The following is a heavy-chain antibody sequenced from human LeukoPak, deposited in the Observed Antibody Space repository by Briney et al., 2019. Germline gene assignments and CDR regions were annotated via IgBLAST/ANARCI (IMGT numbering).Heavy chain of an antibody. Sequence: PGGALRLSCAHSGFTFTSHAISWVRQALGKGLEWVSPICEIVEDICSAGFVKGRFAVCSVSERNRARRPLNSLRAEDTAVYFCAIRVGPNNLHFDCWGQGTLVSV. CDR2: ICEIVEDI. CDR3: AIRVGPNNLHFDC. V-gene: IGHV3-23*01. D-gene: IGHD1-26*01. CDR1: GFTFTSHA. J-gene: IGHJ4*02.